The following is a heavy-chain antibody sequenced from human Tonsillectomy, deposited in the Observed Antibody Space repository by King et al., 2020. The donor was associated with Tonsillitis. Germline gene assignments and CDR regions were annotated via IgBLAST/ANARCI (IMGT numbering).Heavy chain of an antibody. CDR2: ISTYNGNI. D-gene: IGHD3-16*01. Sequence: VQLVESGAEVKKPGASVKVSCKASGYTFTSYGISWVRQAPGQGLEWMGWISTYNGNIHYAQKLQGRVTMTTDTSTSTAHMELRSLRSDDTAVYYCARITPFGMGTLYYFDYWGQGTLVTVSS. V-gene: IGHV1-18*04. CDR3: ARITPFGMGTLYYFDY. CDR1: GYTFTSYG. J-gene: IGHJ4*02.